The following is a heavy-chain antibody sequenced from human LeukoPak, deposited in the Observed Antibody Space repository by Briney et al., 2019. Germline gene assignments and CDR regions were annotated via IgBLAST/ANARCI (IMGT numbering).Heavy chain of an antibody. J-gene: IGHJ4*02. Sequence: GGSLRLSCAASGFTFSSYSMNWVRQAPGKGLEWVSYISSSGSTIYYADSVKGRFTISRDNAKNSLYLQMNSLRAEDTAVYYCARVLNYYDSSGPSNYWGQGTLVTVSS. CDR2: ISSSGSTI. CDR1: GFTFSSYS. CDR3: ARVLNYYDSSGPSNY. D-gene: IGHD3-22*01. V-gene: IGHV3-48*04.